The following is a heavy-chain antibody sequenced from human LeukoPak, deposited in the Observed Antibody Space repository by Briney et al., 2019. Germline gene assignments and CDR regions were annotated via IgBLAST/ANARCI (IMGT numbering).Heavy chain of an antibody. D-gene: IGHD4-4*01. J-gene: IGHJ6*02. Sequence: PGGSLRLSCAASGFTFSSYGMHWVRQAPGKGLEWVAVISYDGSNKYYADSVKGRFTISRDNSKNTLYLQMNSLRAEDTAVYYCAKGSNYDYYYYGMDVWGQGTTVTVSS. V-gene: IGHV3-30*18. CDR2: ISYDGSNK. CDR1: GFTFSSYG. CDR3: AKGSNYDYYYYGMDV.